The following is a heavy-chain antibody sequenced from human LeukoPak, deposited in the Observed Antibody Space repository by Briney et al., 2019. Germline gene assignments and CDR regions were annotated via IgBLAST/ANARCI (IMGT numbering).Heavy chain of an antibody. V-gene: IGHV3-7*03. Sequence: GGSLRLSCAASGFTFSSYWMNWARQAPGKGLEWVASIDHNGNVNYYVDSVKGRFTISRDNAKNSPYLQMSNLRAEDTAVYFCARGGGLDVWGQGATVTVSS. CDR3: ARGGGLDV. D-gene: IGHD3-16*01. J-gene: IGHJ6*02. CDR1: GFTFSSYW. CDR2: IDHNGNVN.